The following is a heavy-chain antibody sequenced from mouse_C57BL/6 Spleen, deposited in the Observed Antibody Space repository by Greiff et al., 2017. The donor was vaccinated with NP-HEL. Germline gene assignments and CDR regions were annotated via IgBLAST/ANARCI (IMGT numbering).Heavy chain of an antibody. D-gene: IGHD1-1*01. V-gene: IGHV1-26*01. J-gene: IGHJ2*01. Sequence: EVQLQQSGPELVKPGASVKISCKASGYTFTDYYMNWVKQSHGKSLEWIGDINPNNGGTSYNQKFKGKATLTVDKSSSTAYMELRRLTSEDSAVYYCARDGSSPVFDYWGQGTTLTVSS. CDR3: ARDGSSPVFDY. CDR2: INPNNGGT. CDR1: GYTFTDYY.